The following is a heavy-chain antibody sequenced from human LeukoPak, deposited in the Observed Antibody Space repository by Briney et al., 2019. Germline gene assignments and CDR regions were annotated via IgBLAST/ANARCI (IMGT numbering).Heavy chain of an antibody. J-gene: IGHJ4*02. V-gene: IGHV4-39*01. CDR2: MYYSGST. Sequence: PSETLSLTCSVSGGSIATRNYYWGWIRQPPGKGLEWIASMYYSGSTSYNPSLNNRVTISVDTSKNQFSVKLRSVTAADTAVYYCASQQRSIRPSGSGYIAYAQKIDSWGQGTLVTVSS. CDR3: ASQQRSIRPSGSGYIAYAQKIDS. D-gene: IGHD5-12*01. CDR1: GGSIATRNYY.